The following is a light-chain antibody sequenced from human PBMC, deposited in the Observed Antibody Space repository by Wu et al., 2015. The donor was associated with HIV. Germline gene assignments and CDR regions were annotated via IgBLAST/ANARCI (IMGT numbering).Light chain of an antibody. CDR1: QSVSSRY. V-gene: IGKV3-20*01. CDR3: QQYGSSPTLT. CDR2: GAS. J-gene: IGKJ4*01. Sequence: EIVLTQSPDTLSLSPGERATLSCRASQSVSSRYLAWYQQKPGQAPRLLIYGASNRATGIPDRFGGSGSGTDFTLTISRLEPEDFAVYFCQQYGSSPTLTFGGRTKVEIK.